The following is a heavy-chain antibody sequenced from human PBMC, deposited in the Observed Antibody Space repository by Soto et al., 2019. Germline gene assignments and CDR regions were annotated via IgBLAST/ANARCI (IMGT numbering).Heavy chain of an antibody. V-gene: IGHV4-34*01. CDR3: ARGQDFWSGTYYYYGMDV. D-gene: IGHD3-3*01. J-gene: IGHJ6*02. Sequence: PSETLSLTCAVYGGSFSGYDWSWIRQPPGKGLEWIGEINHSGSTNYNPSLKSRVTISVDTSKNQFSLKLSSVTAADTAVYYCARGQDFWSGTYYYYGMDVWGQGTTVTVSS. CDR2: INHSGST. CDR1: GGSFSGYD.